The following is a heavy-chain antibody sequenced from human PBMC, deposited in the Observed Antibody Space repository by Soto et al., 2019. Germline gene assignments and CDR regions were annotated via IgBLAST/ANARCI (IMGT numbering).Heavy chain of an antibody. D-gene: IGHD6-19*01. V-gene: IGHV1-18*04. J-gene: IGHJ6*02. CDR1: GYTFTSYG. Sequence: ASVKVSCKASGYTFTSYGISWVRQAPGQGLEWMGWISAYNGNTNYAQKLQGRVTMATDTSTSTAYMELRSLRSDDTAVYYCASPANGHGGWNYYYGMDVWGQGTTVTVSS. CDR2: ISAYNGNT. CDR3: ASPANGHGGWNYYYGMDV.